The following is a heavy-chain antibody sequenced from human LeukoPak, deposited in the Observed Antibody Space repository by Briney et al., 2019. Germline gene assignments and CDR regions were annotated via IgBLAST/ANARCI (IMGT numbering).Heavy chain of an antibody. J-gene: IGHJ4*02. Sequence: SVKVSCKASGYTFTGYYMHWVRQAPGQGLEWMGGIIPIFGTANYAQKFQGRVTITTDESTSTAYMELSSLRSEDTAVYYCARGARQLVWDPFLWDYWGQGTLVTVSS. V-gene: IGHV1-69*05. CDR2: IIPIFGTA. D-gene: IGHD6-6*01. CDR3: ARGARQLVWDPFLWDY. CDR1: GYTFTGYY.